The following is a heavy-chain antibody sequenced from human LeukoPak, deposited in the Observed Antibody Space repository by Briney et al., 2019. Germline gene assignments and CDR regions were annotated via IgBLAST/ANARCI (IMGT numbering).Heavy chain of an antibody. J-gene: IGHJ4*02. V-gene: IGHV1-69*13. CDR1: GYTFTSYY. D-gene: IGHD4-11*01. CDR3: ARGDYSNY. Sequence: GASVKVSCKASGYTFTSYYMHWVRQAPGQGLEWMGGIIPIFGTANYAQKFQGRVTITADESTSTAYMELSSLRSEDTAVYYCARGDYSNYWGQGTLVTVSS. CDR2: IIPIFGTA.